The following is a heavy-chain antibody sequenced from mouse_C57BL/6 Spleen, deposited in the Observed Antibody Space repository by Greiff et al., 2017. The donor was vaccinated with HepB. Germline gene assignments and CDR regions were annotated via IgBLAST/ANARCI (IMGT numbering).Heavy chain of an antibody. CDR3: ARTYDGLGGAMDY. V-gene: IGHV2-9-1*01. D-gene: IGHD2-3*01. CDR2: IWTGGGT. J-gene: IGHJ4*01. Sequence: VKLVESGPGLVAPSQSLSITCTVSGFSLTSYAISWVRQPPGKGLEWLGVIWTGGGTNYNSALKSRLSISKDNSKSQVFLKMNSLQTDDTARYYCARTYDGLGGAMDYWGQGTSVTVSS. CDR1: GFSLTSYA.